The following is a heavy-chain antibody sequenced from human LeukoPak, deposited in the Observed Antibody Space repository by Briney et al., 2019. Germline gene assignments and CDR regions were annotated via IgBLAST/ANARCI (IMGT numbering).Heavy chain of an antibody. D-gene: IGHD4-17*01. V-gene: IGHV3-48*03. CDR3: ARVFVYGDSAYDAFDI. J-gene: IGHJ3*02. Sequence: GGSLRLSCAASGFTFSSYEMNWVRQAPGKGLGWVSYISSSGSTIYYADSVKGRFTISRDNAKNSLYLHMNSLRAEDTAVYYCARVFVYGDSAYDAFDIWGQGTMVTVSS. CDR2: ISSSGSTI. CDR1: GFTFSSYE.